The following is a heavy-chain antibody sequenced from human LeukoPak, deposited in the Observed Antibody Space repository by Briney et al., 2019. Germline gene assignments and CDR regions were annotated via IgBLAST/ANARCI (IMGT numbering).Heavy chain of an antibody. D-gene: IGHD3-9*01. Sequence: GGSLRLSRAASGFTFSSYAMSWVRQAPGKGLEWVSAISGSGGSTYYADSVKGRFTISRDNSKNTLYLQMNSLRAEDTAIYYCAKDVFELYDIYDHWGQGTLVTVSS. CDR1: GFTFSSYA. V-gene: IGHV3-23*01. J-gene: IGHJ4*02. CDR3: AKDVFELYDIYDH. CDR2: ISGSGGST.